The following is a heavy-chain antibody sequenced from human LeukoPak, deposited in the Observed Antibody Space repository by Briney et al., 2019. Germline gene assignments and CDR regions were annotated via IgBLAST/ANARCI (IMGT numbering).Heavy chain of an antibody. CDR1: GFTFSSYG. D-gene: IGHD3-22*01. Sequence: PGGSLRLSCAASGFTFSSYGMHWVRQAPGKGLEWVVVIWYDGSNKYYADSVKGRFTISRDNSKNTLYLQMNSLRAEDTAVYYCARDSFYDSSGYYYYGMDVWGRGTTVTVSS. CDR3: ARDSFYDSSGYYYYGMDV. CDR2: IWYDGSNK. V-gene: IGHV3-33*01. J-gene: IGHJ6*02.